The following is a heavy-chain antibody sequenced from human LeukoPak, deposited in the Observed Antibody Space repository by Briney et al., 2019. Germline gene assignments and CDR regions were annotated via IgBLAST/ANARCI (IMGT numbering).Heavy chain of an antibody. CDR3: ARVGATQEVDY. J-gene: IGHJ4*02. CDR1: GYSISSGYY. Sequence: KPSETLSLTCTVSGYSISSGYYWGWIRQPPGKGLEWIGSIYYSGSTYYNPSLKSRVTISVDTSKNQFSLKLSSVTAADTAVYYCARVGATQEVDYWGQGTLVTVSS. CDR2: IYYSGST. D-gene: IGHD1-26*01. V-gene: IGHV4-38-2*02.